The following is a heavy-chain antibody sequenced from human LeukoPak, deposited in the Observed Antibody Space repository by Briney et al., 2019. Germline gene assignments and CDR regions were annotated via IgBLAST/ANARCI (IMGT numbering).Heavy chain of an antibody. CDR3: AKPAISSRGWYYDY. J-gene: IGHJ4*02. Sequence: GGSLRLSCAASGFTFSSYGMNWVRQAPGKGLEWVSVISGSGSSTYYADSVKGRFTISRDNSKNTLYLQMNSLRAEDTAVYYCAKPAISSRGWYYDYWGQGTLVTVSS. CDR1: GFTFSSYG. D-gene: IGHD6-19*01. V-gene: IGHV3-23*01. CDR2: ISGSGSST.